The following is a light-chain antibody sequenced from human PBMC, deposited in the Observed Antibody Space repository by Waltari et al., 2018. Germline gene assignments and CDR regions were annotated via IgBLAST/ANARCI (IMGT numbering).Light chain of an antibody. CDR1: QGISSY. CDR2: AAS. V-gene: IGKV1-8*01. Sequence: AIRMPQSPSSLPASTGDRLTITCRASQGISSYLAWYQQKPGKAPKLLIYAASTLQSGVPSRFSGSGSGTDFTLTISCLQSEDFATYYCQQYYSYLSTFGPGTKVDIK. J-gene: IGKJ3*01. CDR3: QQYYSYLST.